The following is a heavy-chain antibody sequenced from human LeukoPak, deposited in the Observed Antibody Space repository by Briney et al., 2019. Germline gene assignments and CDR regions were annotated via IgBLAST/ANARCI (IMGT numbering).Heavy chain of an antibody. D-gene: IGHD6-6*01. J-gene: IGHJ5*02. CDR3: ARDAISIAAHWFDP. CDR2: IIPIFGTA. CDR1: GGTFSSYA. Sequence: ASVKVSCKASGGTFSSYAISWVRQAPGQGLEWMGGIIPIFGTANYAQKFQGRVTITTDESTSTAYMELSGLRSEDTAVYYCARDAISIAAHWFDPWGQGTLVTVSS. V-gene: IGHV1-69*05.